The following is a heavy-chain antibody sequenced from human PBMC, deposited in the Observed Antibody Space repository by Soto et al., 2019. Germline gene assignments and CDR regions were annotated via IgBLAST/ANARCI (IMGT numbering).Heavy chain of an antibody. D-gene: IGHD4-17*01. V-gene: IGHV5-51*01. CDR2: IYPGDSDT. J-gene: IGHJ3*02. CDR1: VYTFTTYW. CDR3: ARGGYGGNSKDTFYI. Sequence: GESLKISCKGSVYTFTTYWIGWVRQMPGKGLECMGIIYPGDSDTRYSPSFQGQVTISADKSITTAYLQWSSLKASDTAMYYCARGGYGGNSKDTFYIWGPGTMVTVSS.